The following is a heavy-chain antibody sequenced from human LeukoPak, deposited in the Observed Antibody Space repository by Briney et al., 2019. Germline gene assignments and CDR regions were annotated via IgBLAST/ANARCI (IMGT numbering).Heavy chain of an antibody. J-gene: IGHJ4*02. CDR2: INPNSGGT. Sequence: ASVKVSCKASGYTFTGYYMHWVQQAPGQGLEWMGWINPNSGGTNYAQKFQGRVTMTRDTSISTAYMELSRLRSDDTAVYYCARGGGVKYYYDSSGYSDFDYWGQGTLVTVSS. V-gene: IGHV1-2*02. D-gene: IGHD3-22*01. CDR1: GYTFTGYY. CDR3: ARGGGVKYYYDSSGYSDFDY.